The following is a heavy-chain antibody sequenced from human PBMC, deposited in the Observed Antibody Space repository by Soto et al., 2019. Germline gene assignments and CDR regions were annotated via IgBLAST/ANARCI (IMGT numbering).Heavy chain of an antibody. J-gene: IGHJ4*02. V-gene: IGHV1-18*01. Sequence: ASVKVSCKAYCYSFTSYGITWVRQAPGQGLEWMGWISANSGNTNYAQKLQGRVTMTTDTSTSTAYMDLRSLTSDDTAVYYCARARGDFSNSCVAYWGQGTLVTVSS. CDR1: CYSFTSYG. CDR3: ARARGDFSNSCVAY. D-gene: IGHD6-6*01. CDR2: ISANSGNT.